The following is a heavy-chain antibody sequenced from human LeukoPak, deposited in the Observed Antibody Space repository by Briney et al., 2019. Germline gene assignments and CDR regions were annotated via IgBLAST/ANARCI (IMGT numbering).Heavy chain of an antibody. V-gene: IGHV4-31*03. CDR2: IYYSGST. CDR3: ARGGAGYSSGFDY. CDR1: GGSISSGGYY. J-gene: IGHJ4*02. Sequence: PSQTLSLTCTVSGGSISSGGYYWSWIRLHPGKGLEWIGYIYYSGSTYHNPPLKSRVTISVDTSKNQFSLKLGSVTAADTAVYYCARGGAGYSSGFDYWGQGTLVTVSS. D-gene: IGHD3-9*01.